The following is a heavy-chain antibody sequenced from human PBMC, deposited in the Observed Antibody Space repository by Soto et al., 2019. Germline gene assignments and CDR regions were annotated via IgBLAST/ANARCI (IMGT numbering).Heavy chain of an antibody. J-gene: IGHJ6*02. Sequence: ASVKVSCKASGYTFTSYGISWVRQAPGQGLEWMGWISAYNGNTNYAQKLQGRVTMTTDTSTSTAYMELRSLRSDDTAVYYCARDPDGSSSWYYYYYGMDVWGQGTTVTV. CDR2: ISAYNGNT. V-gene: IGHV1-18*04. CDR1: GYTFTSYG. D-gene: IGHD6-13*01. CDR3: ARDPDGSSSWYYYYYGMDV.